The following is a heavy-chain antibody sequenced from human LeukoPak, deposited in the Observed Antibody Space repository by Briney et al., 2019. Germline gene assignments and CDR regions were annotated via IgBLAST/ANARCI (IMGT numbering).Heavy chain of an antibody. V-gene: IGHV3-23*01. D-gene: IGHD3-3*01. Sequence: GGSLRLSCAASGFTFSSYAMSWVRQAPGKGLEWVSAISGSGGSTYYADSVKGRFTISRDNSKNTPYLQMNSLRAEDTAVYYCAKDEIFGVVISYYGMDVWGQGTTVTVSS. CDR2: ISGSGGST. CDR1: GFTFSSYA. CDR3: AKDEIFGVVISYYGMDV. J-gene: IGHJ6*02.